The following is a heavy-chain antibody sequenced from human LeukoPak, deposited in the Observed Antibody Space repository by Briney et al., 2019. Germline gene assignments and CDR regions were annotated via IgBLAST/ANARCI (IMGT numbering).Heavy chain of an antibody. D-gene: IGHD3-10*01. J-gene: IGHJ4*02. V-gene: IGHV3-21*01. CDR3: ATAQRFGDDY. CDR2: ISSSSSYI. Sequence: GGSLRLSCAASGFTFSSYSMNWVRQAPGKGLEWVSSISSSSSYIYYADSVKGRFTISGDNAKNSLYLQMNSLRAEDTAVYYCATAQRFGDDYWGQGTLVTVSS. CDR1: GFTFSSYS.